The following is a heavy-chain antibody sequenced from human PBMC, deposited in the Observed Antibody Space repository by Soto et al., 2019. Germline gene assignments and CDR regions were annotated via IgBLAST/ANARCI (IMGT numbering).Heavy chain of an antibody. Sequence: SETLSLTCTVYGGSFSGYYWSWIRQPPGKGLEWIGEINHSGSIKYNPSLESRITISVDTSKSQLSLKLSSVTAADTAVYYCARATESHYFDYWGRGILVTVSS. CDR3: ARATESHYFDY. J-gene: IGHJ4*02. CDR2: INHSGSI. V-gene: IGHV4-34*01. CDR1: GGSFSGYY.